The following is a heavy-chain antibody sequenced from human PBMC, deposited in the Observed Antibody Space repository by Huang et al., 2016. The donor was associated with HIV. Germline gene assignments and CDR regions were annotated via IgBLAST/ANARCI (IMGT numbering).Heavy chain of an antibody. D-gene: IGHD4-17*01. J-gene: IGHJ4*02. Sequence: QVHLVQSGAEVKKPGASVKVSCKASGYTFTNSVINWVRQAPGRGLEWMGWMNPNTGNTGFAQSFQCRVTRTRKTSITPAYMELTSWTSEDTAVYYCARSAYGDLDYWGLGTLVIVSS. V-gene: IGHV1-8*02. CDR3: ARSAYGDLDY. CDR2: MNPNTGNT. CDR1: GYTFTNSV.